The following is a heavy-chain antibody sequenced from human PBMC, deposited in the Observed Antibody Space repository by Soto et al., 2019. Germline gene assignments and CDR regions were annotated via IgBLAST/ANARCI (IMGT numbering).Heavy chain of an antibody. CDR3: ARDTLSEYDPS. V-gene: IGHV3-30-3*01. CDR2: ISYDGSNK. Sequence: QVQLVESGGGVVQPGRSLRLSCAASGFIFSRFAMHWVRQATGKGLEWVAVISYDGSNKYYGPSVKGRFTVSRDNSKNALYLQMNSLRSEATAAYYCARDTLSEYDPSWGQGTLVTVSS. J-gene: IGHJ5*02. D-gene: IGHD6-6*01. CDR1: GFIFSRFA.